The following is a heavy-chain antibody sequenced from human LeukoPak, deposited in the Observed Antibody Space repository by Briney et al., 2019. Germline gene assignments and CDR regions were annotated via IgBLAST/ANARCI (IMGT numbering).Heavy chain of an antibody. Sequence: GGSLRLSCAASGFTFSSYEMNWVRQAPGKGLEWVSAISGSGGRIYYGASVKGRFTISRDNSKNTLNLQMNSLRAEDTAVYYCATSKYSGSYWGQGTLVTVSS. J-gene: IGHJ4*02. V-gene: IGHV3-23*01. CDR2: ISGSGGRI. D-gene: IGHD1-26*01. CDR3: ATSKYSGSY. CDR1: GFTFSSYE.